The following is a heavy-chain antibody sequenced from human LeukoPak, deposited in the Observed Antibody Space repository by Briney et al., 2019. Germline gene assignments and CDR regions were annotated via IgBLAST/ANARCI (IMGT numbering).Heavy chain of an antibody. Sequence: PGGSLRLSCAASGFTVSSNYMSWVRQAPGKGLEWVSVIYIGGSTYYADSVKGRFTSSRDNSKNTLYLQMNRLRGEDTAVYYCARASYDSSGYHDYWGQGTLVTVSS. V-gene: IGHV3-53*01. J-gene: IGHJ4*02. CDR3: ARASYDSSGYHDY. CDR2: IYIGGST. D-gene: IGHD3-22*01. CDR1: GFTVSSNY.